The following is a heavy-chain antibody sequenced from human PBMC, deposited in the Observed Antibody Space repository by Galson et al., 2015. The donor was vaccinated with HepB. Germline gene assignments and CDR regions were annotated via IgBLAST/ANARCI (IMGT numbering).Heavy chain of an antibody. CDR2: IIPILGTA. Sequence: SVKVSCKASGGTFKTYTFSWVRQAPGQGLEWMGGIIPILGTANYAQKFQGRVTITADESRTTVYMELTSLTSDDTAVYYCARGEPGGKAHWSQGTLVTVSS. J-gene: IGHJ4*02. CDR1: GGTFKTYT. V-gene: IGHV1-69*13. CDR3: ARGEPGGKAH. D-gene: IGHD4-23*01.